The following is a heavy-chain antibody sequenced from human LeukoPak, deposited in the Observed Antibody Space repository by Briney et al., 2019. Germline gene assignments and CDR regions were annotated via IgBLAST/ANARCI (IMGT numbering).Heavy chain of an antibody. CDR2: IFPDDSDT. V-gene: IGHV5-51*01. Sequence: GESLKISCKGTGYSFTNFWIGGVRQMPGKGLEWMGLIFPDDSDTTYSPSFQGQVTISVDKSISTAYLHWSSLKASDTAIYYCAKLGSYSTGWIDYWGQGTVVTVSS. D-gene: IGHD6-19*01. CDR1: GYSFTNFW. J-gene: IGHJ4*02. CDR3: AKLGSYSTGWIDY.